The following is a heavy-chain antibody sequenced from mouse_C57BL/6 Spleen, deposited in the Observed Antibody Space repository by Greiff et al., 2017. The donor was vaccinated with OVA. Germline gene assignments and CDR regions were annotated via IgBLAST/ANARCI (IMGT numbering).Heavy chain of an antibody. Sequence: VQLQQPGAELVKPGASVKLSCKASGYTFTSYWMQWVKQRPGQGLEWIGEIDPSDSYTNYNQKFKGKATLTVDTSSSTAYMQLSSLTSEDSAVYYGARRKLLRSVEGYFDVWGTGTTVTVSS. V-gene: IGHV1-50*01. CDR3: ARRKLLRSVEGYFDV. CDR1: GYTFTSYW. CDR2: IDPSDSYT. J-gene: IGHJ1*03. D-gene: IGHD1-1*01.